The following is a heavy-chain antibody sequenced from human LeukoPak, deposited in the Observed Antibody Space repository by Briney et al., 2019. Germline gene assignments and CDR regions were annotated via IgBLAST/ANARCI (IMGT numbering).Heavy chain of an antibody. Sequence: PSETLSLTCTVSGGSISTSSYYWGWVRQPPWKGLEWIGSIYYSGSTYYNPSLKSRVTISVDTSKNQFSLKLSSVTAADTAVYYCARGKNYDFWSGRGPDAFDIWGQGTMVTVSS. D-gene: IGHD3-3*01. J-gene: IGHJ3*02. CDR2: IYYSGST. CDR1: GGSISTSSYY. V-gene: IGHV4-39*07. CDR3: ARGKNYDFWSGRGPDAFDI.